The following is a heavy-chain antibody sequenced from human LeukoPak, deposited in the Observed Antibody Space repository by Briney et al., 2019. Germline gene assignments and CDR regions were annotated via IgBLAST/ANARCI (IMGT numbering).Heavy chain of an antibody. Sequence: PSETLSLTCAVYGGSFSGYYWSWIRQPPGKGLEWIGAINHSGSTNYNPSLKSRVTISVDTSKNQFSLKLSSVTAADTAVYYCARWGCSSTSCYVASDYYYYYYMDVWGKGTTVTISS. D-gene: IGHD2-2*01. CDR1: GGSFSGYY. CDR2: INHSGST. J-gene: IGHJ6*03. CDR3: ARWGCSSTSCYVASDYYYYYYMDV. V-gene: IGHV4-34*01.